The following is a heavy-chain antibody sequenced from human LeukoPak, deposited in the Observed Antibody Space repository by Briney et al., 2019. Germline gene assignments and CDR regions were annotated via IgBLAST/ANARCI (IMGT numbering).Heavy chain of an antibody. D-gene: IGHD1-20*01. CDR2: INSNSCGT. Sequence: INSNSCGTECQQKFQGRVTMTRDTSISTAYVEVNWLISDDTAIYYCARDVSSTPNWKFDYWGQGTLVTVSS. J-gene: IGHJ4*02. V-gene: IGHV1-2*02. CDR3: ARDVSSTPNWKFDY.